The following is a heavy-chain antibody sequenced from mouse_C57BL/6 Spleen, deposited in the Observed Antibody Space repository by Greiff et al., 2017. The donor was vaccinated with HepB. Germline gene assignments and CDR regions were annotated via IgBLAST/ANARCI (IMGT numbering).Heavy chain of an antibody. CDR2: IYPGDGDT. CDR3: ARSPGTEAMDY. D-gene: IGHD4-1*01. Sequence: VQLQESGAELVKPGASVKISCKASGYAFSSYWMNWVKQRPGKGLEWIGQIYPGDGDTNYNGKFKGKATLTADKSSSTAYMQLSSLTSEDSAVYFCARSPGTEAMDYWGQGTSVTVSS. V-gene: IGHV1-80*01. CDR1: GYAFSSYW. J-gene: IGHJ4*01.